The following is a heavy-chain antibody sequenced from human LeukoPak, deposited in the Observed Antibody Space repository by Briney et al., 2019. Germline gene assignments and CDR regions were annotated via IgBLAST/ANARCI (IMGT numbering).Heavy chain of an antibody. CDR1: GFTFSSYG. D-gene: IGHD6-19*01. CDR2: IWYDGSNK. CDR3: ARAPPMEQWLDY. Sequence: PGGSLRLSCAASGFTFSSYGMHWVRQAPGKGLEWVAVIWYDGSNKYYADSVKGRFTISRDNAKNSLYLQMNSLRAEDTAVYYCARAPPMEQWLDYWGQGTLVTVSS. V-gene: IGHV3-33*03. J-gene: IGHJ4*02.